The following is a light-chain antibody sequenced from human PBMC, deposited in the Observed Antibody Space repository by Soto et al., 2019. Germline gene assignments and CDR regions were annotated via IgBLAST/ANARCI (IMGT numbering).Light chain of an antibody. J-gene: IGKJ1*01. V-gene: IGKV3-20*01. CDR1: QTIRSNY. Sequence: ETVLTQSPGTLSLSPGERATLSCRASQTIRSNYLAWYRQTPGQAPRLLICGASNRATGIADRFSGSGSGTDFTLLISRLEPEDFALYYCQQYGSSPWTFGQGTKVEIK. CDR3: QQYGSSPWT. CDR2: GAS.